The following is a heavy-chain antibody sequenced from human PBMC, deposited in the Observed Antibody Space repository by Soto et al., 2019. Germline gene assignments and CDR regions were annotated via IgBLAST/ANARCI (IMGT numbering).Heavy chain of an antibody. CDR2: IWSDGRNE. CDR1: GLTFSAYG. Sequence: QVQLVESGGDVVQPGRSLRLSCAASGLTFSAYGMHWVRQAPGTGLEWVAVIWSDGRNEYYADSVKGRFTISRDNSKNTLYLQMNSLRSEDTAVYYCAIGVHDNYYGMDVWGQGTTVTASS. V-gene: IGHV3-33*01. J-gene: IGHJ6*02. D-gene: IGHD1-1*01. CDR3: AIGVHDNYYGMDV.